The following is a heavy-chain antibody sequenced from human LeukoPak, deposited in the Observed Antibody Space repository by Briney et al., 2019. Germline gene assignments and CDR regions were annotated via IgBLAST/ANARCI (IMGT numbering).Heavy chain of an antibody. D-gene: IGHD4-11*01. Sequence: GGSLRLSCAACGFTFSTYSMNWVRQAPGKGLEWVSYISGSSETIYYADSVKGRFTISRDNAKNSLYLRMNSLRDEDTAVYYCARTPPTAGLTTIGVGSDYCRQGTLVTVSS. V-gene: IGHV3-48*02. CDR2: ISGSSETI. CDR1: GFTFSTYS. J-gene: IGHJ4*02. CDR3: ARTPPTAGLTTIGVGSDY.